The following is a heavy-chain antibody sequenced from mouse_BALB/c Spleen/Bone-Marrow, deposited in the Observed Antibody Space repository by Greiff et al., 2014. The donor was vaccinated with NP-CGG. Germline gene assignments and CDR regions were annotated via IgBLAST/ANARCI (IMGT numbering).Heavy chain of an antibody. V-gene: IGHV1-14*01. CDR3: ARKGVDYFDY. Sequence: LEESGPELVKPGASVKMSCKASGYTFTSYVMHWVKQKPGQGLEWIGYINPYNDGTKYNEKFKGKATLTSDKPSSTAYMELSSLTSEDSAVYYCARKGVDYFDYWGQGTTLTVSS. CDR1: GYTFTSYV. J-gene: IGHJ2*01. CDR2: INPYNDGT.